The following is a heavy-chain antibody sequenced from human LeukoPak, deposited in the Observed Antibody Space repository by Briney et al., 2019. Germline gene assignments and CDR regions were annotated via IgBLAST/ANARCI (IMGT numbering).Heavy chain of an antibody. CDR3: ARGYGSSAYIS. Sequence: ASVKVSCRASGYIFTGYYIHWVRQAPGQGLEWMGWINPKSGDTNYAQKFQGRITMTRDTPISAAYMELSSLTSDDTAVYYCARGYGSSAYISWGQGTLVTVSS. V-gene: IGHV1-2*02. CDR1: GYIFTGYY. J-gene: IGHJ5*02. CDR2: INPKSGDT. D-gene: IGHD1-26*01.